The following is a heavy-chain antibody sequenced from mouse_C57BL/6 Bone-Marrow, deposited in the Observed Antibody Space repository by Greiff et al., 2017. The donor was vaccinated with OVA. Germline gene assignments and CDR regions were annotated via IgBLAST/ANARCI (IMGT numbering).Heavy chain of an antibody. D-gene: IGHD1-1*01. J-gene: IGHJ1*03. CDR3: ARHAYYYGNGYFDV. V-gene: IGHV5-6*02. Sequence: EVMLVESGGDLVKPGGSLKLSCAASGFTFSSYGMSWVRQTPDKRLEWVATISSGGSYTYYPDSVKGRFTISRDNAKNTLYLQMSSLKSEDTAMYYCARHAYYYGNGYFDVWGTGTTVTVSS. CDR1: GFTFSSYG. CDR2: ISSGGSYT.